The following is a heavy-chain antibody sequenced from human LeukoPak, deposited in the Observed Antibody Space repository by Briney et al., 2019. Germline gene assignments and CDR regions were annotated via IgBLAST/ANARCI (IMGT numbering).Heavy chain of an antibody. CDR3: ARARGYGDSYYFDY. CDR2: IYSGGST. J-gene: IGHJ4*02. Sequence: SGGSLRLSCAASGFTVSSNYMSWVRQAPGKGLEWVSVIYSGGSTYYADSVKGRFTISRDNSKNTLYLQMNSLRAEDTAVYYCARARGYGDSYYFDYWGQGTLVTVSS. CDR1: GFTVSSNY. D-gene: IGHD4-17*01. V-gene: IGHV3-66*02.